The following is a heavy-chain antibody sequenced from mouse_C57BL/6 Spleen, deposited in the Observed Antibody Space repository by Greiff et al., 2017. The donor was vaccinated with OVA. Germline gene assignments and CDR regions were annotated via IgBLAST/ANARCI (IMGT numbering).Heavy chain of an antibody. Sequence: VQLKQSGAELVRPGASVKLSCTASGFNIKDDYMHWVKQRPEQGLEWIGWIDPENGDTEYASKFQGKATITADTSSNTAYLQLSSLTSEDTAVYYCTTGYSWCAYWGQGTLVTVSA. CDR3: TTGYSWCAY. V-gene: IGHV14-4*01. J-gene: IGHJ3*01. CDR1: GFNIKDDY. D-gene: IGHD2-3*01. CDR2: IDPENGDT.